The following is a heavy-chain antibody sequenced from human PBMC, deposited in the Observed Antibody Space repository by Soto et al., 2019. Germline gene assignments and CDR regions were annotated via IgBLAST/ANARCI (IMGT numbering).Heavy chain of an antibody. CDR2: ISSSSSYT. V-gene: IGHV3-11*06. Sequence: QVQLVESGGGLVKPGGSLRLSCAASGFTFSDYYMSWIRQAPGKGLEWVSYISSSSSYTNYADSVKGRFTISRDSAKNSLYLQMNSLRAEDTAVYYCARSLGSYYYYGMDVWGQGTTVTVSS. D-gene: IGHD2-15*01. CDR3: ARSLGSYYYYGMDV. CDR1: GFTFSDYY. J-gene: IGHJ6*02.